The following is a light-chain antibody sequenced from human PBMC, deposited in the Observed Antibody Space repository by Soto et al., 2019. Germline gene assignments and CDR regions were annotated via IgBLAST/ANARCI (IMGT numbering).Light chain of an antibody. CDR3: QQYATSPPT. CDR1: QSVTSSY. V-gene: IGKV3-20*01. Sequence: EIVLTQSPGTLSLSPGERATLSCRASQSVTSSYLAWFQQKPGQAPRLLLYGPSSRATGIPDRFSGSGSGTDFTLTISRLEPEDLAVYYCQQYATSPPTFGQGTKVEIK. J-gene: IGKJ1*01. CDR2: GPS.